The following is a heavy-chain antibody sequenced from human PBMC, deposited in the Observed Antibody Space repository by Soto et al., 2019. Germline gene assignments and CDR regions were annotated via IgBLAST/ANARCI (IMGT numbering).Heavy chain of an antibody. V-gene: IGHV4-59*08. CDR1: GGSISSYY. CDR3: ARLSPIMFGENDY. D-gene: IGHD3-10*02. J-gene: IGHJ4*02. CDR2: IYYSGST. Sequence: SETLSLTCTVSGGSISSYYWSWIRQPPGKGLEWIGYIYYSGSTNYNPSLKSRVTISVDTSKNQFSLKLSSVTAADTAVYYCARLSPIMFGENDYWGQGTQVTLSS.